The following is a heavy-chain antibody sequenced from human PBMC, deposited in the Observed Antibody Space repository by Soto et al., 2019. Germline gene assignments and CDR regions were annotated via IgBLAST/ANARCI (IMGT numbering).Heavy chain of an antibody. CDR1: GFTFSSYW. CDR3: ARGYCGGDCDHIAAFDS. CDR2: IKQDGSEK. J-gene: IGHJ3*02. D-gene: IGHD2-21*01. V-gene: IGHV3-7*01. Sequence: EVQLVESGGGLVQPGGSLRLSCAASGFTFSSYWMSWVRQAPGKGLEWVANIKQDGSEKYYVDSVKGRFTISRDNAKNSLYLQMNSLRAENTAVYYCARGYCGGDCDHIAAFDSWGQGTMVTVSS.